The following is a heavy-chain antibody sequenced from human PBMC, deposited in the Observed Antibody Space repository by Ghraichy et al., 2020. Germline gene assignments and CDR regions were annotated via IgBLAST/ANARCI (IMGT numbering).Heavy chain of an antibody. J-gene: IGHJ5*02. CDR2: IKQDGSER. Sequence: GGSLRLSCAASGFTFSSCWMSWVRQAPGKGPEWVANIKQDGSERYYVDSVKGRFTISRDNAKNLLYLQMNSLRAEDTAVYYCARDLPEGFGGTRFDPWGQGTLVTVSS. CDR3: ARDLPEGFGGTRFDP. CDR1: GFTFSSCW. D-gene: IGHD3-3*01. V-gene: IGHV3-7*03.